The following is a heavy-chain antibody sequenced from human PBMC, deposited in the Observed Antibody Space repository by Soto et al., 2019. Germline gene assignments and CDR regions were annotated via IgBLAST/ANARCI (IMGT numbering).Heavy chain of an antibody. J-gene: IGHJ6*02. CDR1: GGSFSGYY. V-gene: IGHV4-34*01. Sequence: SETLSLTCAIYGGSFSGYYWSWIRQPPGKGLEWIGEINHSGSTNYNPSLKSRVTISVDTSKNQFSLKLSSVTAADTAVYYCARVSTRVLMVYAIRIRPATYGMDVWGQGTTVTVSS. CDR2: INHSGST. D-gene: IGHD2-8*01. CDR3: ARVSTRVLMVYAIRIRPATYGMDV.